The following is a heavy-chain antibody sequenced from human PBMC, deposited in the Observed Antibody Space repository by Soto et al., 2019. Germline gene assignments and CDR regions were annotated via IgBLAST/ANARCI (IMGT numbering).Heavy chain of an antibody. V-gene: IGHV4-34*01. CDR3: AKLGRYPGIAVAGTRDDY. D-gene: IGHD6-19*01. Sequence: PSETLSLTCAVYGGSFSGYYWSWIRQPPGKGLEWIGEINHSGSTNYNPSLKSRVTISVDTSKNQFSLKLSSVTAADTAVYYCAKLGRYPGIAVAGTRDDYWGQGTLVTVSS. CDR1: GGSFSGYY. CDR2: INHSGST. J-gene: IGHJ4*02.